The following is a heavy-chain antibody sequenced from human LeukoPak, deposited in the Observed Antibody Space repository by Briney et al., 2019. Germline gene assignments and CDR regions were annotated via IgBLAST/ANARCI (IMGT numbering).Heavy chain of an antibody. V-gene: IGHV3-23*01. J-gene: IGHJ4*02. CDR1: EFTFSTYA. D-gene: IGHD3-10*01. Sequence: GGFLRLSCAASEFTFSTYAMSWVRQAPGKGLEWVSTVSGDGYSTYYADSVKGRFTISRDSFKNTLYLQVNSLRAEDMAVYYCAKDYYGSGSYYNHFDYWGPGTLVTVSS. CDR3: AKDYYGSGSYYNHFDY. CDR2: VSGDGYST.